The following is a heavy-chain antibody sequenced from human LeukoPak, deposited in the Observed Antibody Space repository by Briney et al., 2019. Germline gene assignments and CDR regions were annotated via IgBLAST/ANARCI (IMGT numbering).Heavy chain of an antibody. CDR1: GGSISNYY. D-gene: IGHD3-10*01. Sequence: SETLSLTCMVSGGSISNYYWSWIRQPPGKGLDWIGYVYYTGSTNYNPSLKSRVTISVDTSKNQFSLRLSSVTAADTAVYYCARHLTISGSYPFDSWGQGTLVTVSS. CDR2: VYYTGST. J-gene: IGHJ4*02. V-gene: IGHV4-59*08. CDR3: ARHLTISGSYPFDS.